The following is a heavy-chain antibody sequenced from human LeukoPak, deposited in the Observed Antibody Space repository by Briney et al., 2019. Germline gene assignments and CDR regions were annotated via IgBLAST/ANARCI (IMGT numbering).Heavy chain of an antibody. V-gene: IGHV3-48*04. CDR1: GFTFSSYA. D-gene: IGHD3-10*01. J-gene: IGHJ4*02. CDR2: ISSSGSTI. Sequence: GGSLRLSCAASGFTFSSYAMGWVRQAPGKGLEWVSYISSSGSTIYYADSVKGRFTISRDNARNSLYLQMNSLRAEDTAVYYCARDHLTMVRGVALYYFDYWGQGTLVTVSS. CDR3: ARDHLTMVRGVALYYFDY.